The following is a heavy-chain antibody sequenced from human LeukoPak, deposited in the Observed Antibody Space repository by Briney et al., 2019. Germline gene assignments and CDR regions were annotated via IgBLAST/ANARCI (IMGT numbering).Heavy chain of an antibody. CDR2: ISSSSSYI. Sequence: GGSLRLSCAASRFTFSNYNMNWVRQAPGEGLEWVSSISSSSSYIYYADSVKGRFTISRDSAKNSLYQQMNSLRAEDTAVYYCARGPPGYGYDVFDIWGQGTMVTVSS. CDR3: ARGPPGYGYDVFDI. CDR1: RFTFSNYN. J-gene: IGHJ3*02. V-gene: IGHV3-21*01. D-gene: IGHD2-15*01.